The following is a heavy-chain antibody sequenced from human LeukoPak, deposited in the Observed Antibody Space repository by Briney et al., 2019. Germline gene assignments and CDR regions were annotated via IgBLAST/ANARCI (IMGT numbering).Heavy chain of an antibody. CDR3: ASTTGTIMITFGGVILIPTLGH. D-gene: IGHD3-16*01. V-gene: IGHV3-74*01. CDR2: INSDGSST. Sequence: GGSLRLSCAASGFTFSSYWMHWVRQAPGKGLVWVSRINSDGSSTSYADSVKGRFTISRDNAKNTLYLQMNSLRAEDTAVYYCASTTGTIMITFGGVILIPTLGHWGQGTLVPVSS. CDR1: GFTFSSYW. J-gene: IGHJ4*02.